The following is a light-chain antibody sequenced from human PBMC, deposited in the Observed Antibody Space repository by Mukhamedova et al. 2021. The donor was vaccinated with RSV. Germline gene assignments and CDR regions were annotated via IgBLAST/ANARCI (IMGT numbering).Light chain of an antibody. J-gene: IGKJ1*01. CDR2: GVS. CDR1: QSVSSSY. CDR3: QQYGSWT. Sequence: SPGERATLSCRASQSVSSSYLAWYQQKPGQAPRLLIYGVSSRATGIPDRFSGSGSGTDFTLTISRLEPEDFAVYYCQQYGSWTFG. V-gene: IGKV3-20*01.